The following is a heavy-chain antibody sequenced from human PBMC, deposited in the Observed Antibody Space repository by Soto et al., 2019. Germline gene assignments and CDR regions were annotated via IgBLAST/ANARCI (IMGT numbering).Heavy chain of an antibody. CDR2: ISAYNGNT. V-gene: IGHV1-18*01. CDR3: ASRGGGYSYGSRYYYYGMDV. D-gene: IGHD5-18*01. J-gene: IGHJ6*01. Sequence: VKVSCKASGYPFTSCGISWGRQSTGQGHEWMGWISAYNGNTNYAQKLQCRVTMTTDTSTSTAYMELRSLRSDDTAVYYCASRGGGYSYGSRYYYYGMDVWGQPTTVIVSA. CDR1: GYPFTSCG.